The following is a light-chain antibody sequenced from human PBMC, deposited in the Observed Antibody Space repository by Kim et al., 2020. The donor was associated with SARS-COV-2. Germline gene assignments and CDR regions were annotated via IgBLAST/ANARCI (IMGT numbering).Light chain of an antibody. J-gene: IGLJ3*02. CDR3: QAWDSSTWV. CDR2: QDS. CDR1: KLGDKY. Sequence: SVVPGQTASITCSGDKLGDKYACWYQQKPGQSPVLVIYQDSKRPSGIPERFSGSNSGNTATLTISGTQAMDEADYYCQAWDSSTWVFGGGTQLTVL. V-gene: IGLV3-1*01.